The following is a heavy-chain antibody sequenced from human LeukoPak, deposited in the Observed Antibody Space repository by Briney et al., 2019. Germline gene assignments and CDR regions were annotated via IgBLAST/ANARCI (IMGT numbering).Heavy chain of an antibody. V-gene: IGHV3-11*04. CDR3: ARIYCSSTSCPFYYYYMDV. D-gene: IGHD2-2*01. CDR2: ISSSGSTI. J-gene: IGHJ6*03. CDR1: GFTFSDYY. Sequence: PGGSLRLSCPASGFTFSDYYMSWIRQAPGKGLEWVSYISSSGSTIYYADSVKGRFTISRDNAKNSLYLQMNSLRAEDTAVYYCARIYCSSTSCPFYYYYMDVWGKGTTVTVSS.